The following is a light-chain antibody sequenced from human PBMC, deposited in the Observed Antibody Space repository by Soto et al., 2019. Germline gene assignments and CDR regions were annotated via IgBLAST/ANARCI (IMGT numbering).Light chain of an antibody. CDR3: QTWGTGIQV. Sequence: QLVLTQSPSASASLGASVKLTCTLSSGHSSYAIAWHQQQPEKDPRYLMKLNSDGSHSKGYGIPDRFSGSSSGAERYLTLSSLQSEDEADYYCQTWGTGIQVFGGGTKSPS. CDR1: SGHSSYA. J-gene: IGLJ2*01. CDR2: LNSDGSH. V-gene: IGLV4-69*01.